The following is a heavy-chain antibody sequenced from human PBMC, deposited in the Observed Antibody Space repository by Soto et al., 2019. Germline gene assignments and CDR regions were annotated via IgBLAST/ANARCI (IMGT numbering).Heavy chain of an antibody. J-gene: IGHJ6*02. CDR1: GDSIGSGHSY. V-gene: IGHV4-30-4*02. Sequence: PSETLSLTCAVSGDSIGSGHSYWSWIRQPPGNGLEWIGDIFSSGTTSYNPSLKSRVSMSLDTPKNHFSPKLNSVTAADTAVYFCARVPSPFDFFYAMDVWGQGSTVT. CDR2: IFSSGTT. CDR3: ARVPSPFDFFYAMDV. D-gene: IGHD3-16*01.